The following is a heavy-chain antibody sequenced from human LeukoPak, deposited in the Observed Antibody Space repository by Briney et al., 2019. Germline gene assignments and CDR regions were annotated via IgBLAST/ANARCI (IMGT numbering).Heavy chain of an antibody. V-gene: IGHV4-39*01. Sequence: NPSETLSLTCTVSGGSISSSPYYWGWIRQSPGKGLEWIGSISYSGSTFYNPSRKSRLTISVDTSKNQFSLKLSSVTAADTAVYYCARHVKSGSSGGNFDYWGQGTLVTVSS. D-gene: IGHD1-26*01. CDR1: GGSISSSPYY. J-gene: IGHJ4*02. CDR2: ISYSGST. CDR3: ARHVKSGSSGGNFDY.